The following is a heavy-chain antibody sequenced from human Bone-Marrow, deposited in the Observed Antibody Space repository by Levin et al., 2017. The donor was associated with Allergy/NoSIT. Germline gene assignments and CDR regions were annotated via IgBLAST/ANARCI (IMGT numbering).Heavy chain of an antibody. V-gene: IGHV1-18*01. CDR1: GYTFTSYG. CDR2: ISAYNGNT. J-gene: IGHJ6*04. D-gene: IGHD2-2*01. Sequence: ASVKVSCNASGYTFTSYGISWVRQAPGQGLEWMGWISAYNGNTNYAQKLQGRVTMTTDTSTSTAYMGLRSLRSDDTAVYYCARDSRIAYCSSTSCYSLMDVWGKGTTVTVSS. CDR3: ARDSRIAYCSSTSCYSLMDV.